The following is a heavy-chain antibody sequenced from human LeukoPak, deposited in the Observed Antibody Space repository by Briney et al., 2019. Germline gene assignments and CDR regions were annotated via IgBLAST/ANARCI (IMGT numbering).Heavy chain of an antibody. V-gene: IGHV3-23*01. Sequence: GGSLRFSCAASGFTFSSYAMSWVRQAPGKGLEWVSAISGSGGSTYYADSVKGRFTISRDNSKNTLYLQMNSLRAEDTAVYYCAKSRITMIVVVMPTYLDYWGQGTLVTVSS. CDR1: GFTFSSYA. D-gene: IGHD3-22*01. J-gene: IGHJ4*02. CDR3: AKSRITMIVVVMPTYLDY. CDR2: ISGSGGST.